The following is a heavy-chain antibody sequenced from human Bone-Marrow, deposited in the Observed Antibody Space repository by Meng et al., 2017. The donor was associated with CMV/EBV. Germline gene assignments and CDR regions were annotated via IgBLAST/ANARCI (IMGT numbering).Heavy chain of an antibody. CDR3: ARDLGGVDFGVVRGDYYGMDV. V-gene: IGHV3-74*01. Sequence: GGSLRLSCAASGFTLSSYWMHWFRQAPGKGLVWVSRINSDGSSTSYADSVKGRFTISRDNAKNTLYLQMNSLRAEDTAVYYCARDLGGVDFGVVRGDYYGMDVWGQGTTVPVSS. J-gene: IGHJ6*02. CDR1: GFTLSSYW. CDR2: INSDGSST. D-gene: IGHD3-3*01.